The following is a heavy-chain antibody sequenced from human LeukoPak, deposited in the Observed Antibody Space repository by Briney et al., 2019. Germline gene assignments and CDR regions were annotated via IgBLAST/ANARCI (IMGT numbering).Heavy chain of an antibody. CDR3: ARGDPLGNY. CDR2: IRGSGDTT. CDR1: GFTFSISA. J-gene: IGHJ4*02. D-gene: IGHD7-27*01. V-gene: IGHV3-23*01. Sequence: GGSLRLSCAASGFTFSISAMGWVRQAPGKGLEWVSGIRGSGDTTYYADSVKGRFTISRDNAKSTLYLQMNSLRSEDTAVYYCARGDPLGNYWGQGTLVTVSS.